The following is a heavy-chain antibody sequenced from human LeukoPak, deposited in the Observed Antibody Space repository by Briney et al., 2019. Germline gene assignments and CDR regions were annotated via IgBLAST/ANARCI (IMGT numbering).Heavy chain of an antibody. CDR2: ISGSGGST. J-gene: IGHJ4*02. Sequence: GGSLRLSCAASGFTFNSYGMSWVRQAPGKGLEWVSAISGSGGSTYYADSVKGRFTISRDNSKNTLYLQMNSLRAEDTAVYYCGRGGKVEQLVLARWGQGSLVTVSS. CDR3: GRGGKVEQLVLAR. D-gene: IGHD6-13*01. V-gene: IGHV3-23*01. CDR1: GFTFNSYG.